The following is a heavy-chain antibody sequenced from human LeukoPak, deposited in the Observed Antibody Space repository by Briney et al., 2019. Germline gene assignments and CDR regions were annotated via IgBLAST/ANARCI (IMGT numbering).Heavy chain of an antibody. CDR1: GFAFSSYW. CDR2: INQDGSDQ. CDR3: ARHGAFSFDS. Sequence: GGSLRPSCAASGFAFSSYWMGWVRQAPGKGLEWVANINQDGSDQYYVDSVKGRFTISRDNAKISLFLQMNSLRAEDTAVYYCARHGAFSFDSWGQGTLVTVSS. J-gene: IGHJ4*02. V-gene: IGHV3-7*01. D-gene: IGHD4-17*01.